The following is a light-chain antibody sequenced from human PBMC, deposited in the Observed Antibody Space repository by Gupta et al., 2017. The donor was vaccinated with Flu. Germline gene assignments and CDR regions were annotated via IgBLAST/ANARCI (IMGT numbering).Light chain of an antibody. CDR2: STS. J-gene: IGLJ2*01. CDR1: TGAVTSGYY. V-gene: IGLV7-43*01. CDR3: LLYFGGSQGV. Sequence: QTVVTQGPSLTVSPGGTVTLTCASSTGAVTSGYYPNWFQQKPGQPPRPLIYSTSTRVSWTPTRFSGSLLGGKAALTLAGVQPEDEADYYCLLYFGGSQGVFGGGTKLTVL.